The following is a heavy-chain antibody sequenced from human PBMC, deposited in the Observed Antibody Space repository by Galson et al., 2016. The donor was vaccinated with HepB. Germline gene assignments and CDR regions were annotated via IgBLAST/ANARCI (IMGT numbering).Heavy chain of an antibody. CDR1: GFTFRNYH. V-gene: IGHV3-21*04. J-gene: IGHJ4*02. CDR3: TKDVGPIFYDY. CDR2: ISSGSAYK. D-gene: IGHD1-26*01. Sequence: SLRLSCAGSGFTFRNYHMNWVRQTPGKGLEWVSSISSGSAYKYYADSVKGRFSIFRDNAKNTLYLQMNSLRAEDTAVYHCTKDVGPIFYDYWGQGTLVTVSS.